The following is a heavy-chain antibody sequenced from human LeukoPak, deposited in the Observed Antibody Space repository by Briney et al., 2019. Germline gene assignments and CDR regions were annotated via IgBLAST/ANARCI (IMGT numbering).Heavy chain of an antibody. CDR3: ARGLDAAAGLANFDY. CDR2: ISGYNGNT. CDR1: GYTFSYFG. Sequence: ASVRVSCKASGYTFSYFGINWVRQAPGQGLEWMGWISGYNGNTNYAQKSEGRLTLTTDTATSTVYMELRNLRSDDTAVYFCARGLDAAAGLANFDYWGQGTLITVSS. V-gene: IGHV1-18*01. D-gene: IGHD6-25*01. J-gene: IGHJ4*02.